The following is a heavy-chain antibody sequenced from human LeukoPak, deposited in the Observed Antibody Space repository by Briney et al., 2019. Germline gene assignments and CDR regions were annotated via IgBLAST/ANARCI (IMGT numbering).Heavy chain of an antibody. J-gene: IGHJ2*01. V-gene: IGHV4-59*01. CDR2: IYYSGST. CDR3: ARHFPGGYWNFDL. D-gene: IGHD3-16*01. CDR1: GGSISSYY. Sequence: PSETLSLTCTVSGGSISSYYWSWIGQPPGKGPEGIEYIYYSGSTSYNPSLKSRVTISVDTSNNQLSLKLSSVPAADTAVYYCARHFPGGYWNFDLRRRGTLVTVPS.